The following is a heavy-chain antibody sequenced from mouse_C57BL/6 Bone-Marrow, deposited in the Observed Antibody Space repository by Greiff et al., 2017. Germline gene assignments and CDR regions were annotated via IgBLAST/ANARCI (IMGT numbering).Heavy chain of an antibody. Sequence: EVKLMESGAELVRPGASVKLSCTASGFNIKDDYMHWVKQRPEQGLEWIGWIDPENGDTEYASKFQGKATITADTSSNTAYLQLSSLTSEDTAVYYCTYYDYGDYWGQGTPVTVSS. CDR2: IDPENGDT. D-gene: IGHD2-4*01. J-gene: IGHJ4*01. V-gene: IGHV14-4*01. CDR1: GFNIKDDY. CDR3: TYYDYGDY.